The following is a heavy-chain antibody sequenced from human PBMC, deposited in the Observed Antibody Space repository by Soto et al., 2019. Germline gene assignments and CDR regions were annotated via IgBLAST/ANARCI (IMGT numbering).Heavy chain of an antibody. CDR2: ISYDGSNK. J-gene: IGHJ3*02. CDR3: AREGGGGYGDAFDI. CDR1: GFTFSSYA. V-gene: IGHV3-30*04. Sequence: GGSLRLSFAASGFTFSSYAMHWVRQAPGKGLEWVAVISYDGSNKYYAYSVKGRFTISRANSKNTLYLQMNSLRAEDTAVYDCAREGGGGYGDAFDIWGQGTMVTVSS. D-gene: IGHD5-18*01.